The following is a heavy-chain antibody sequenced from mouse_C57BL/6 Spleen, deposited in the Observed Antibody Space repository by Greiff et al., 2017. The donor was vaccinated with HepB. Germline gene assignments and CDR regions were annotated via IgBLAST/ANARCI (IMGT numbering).Heavy chain of an antibody. CDR3: ARAGISTTGGGDFDY. CDR2: IDPSDSET. CDR1: GYTFTSYW. V-gene: IGHV1-52*01. Sequence: QVQLQQPGAELVRPGSSVKLSCKASGYTFTSYWMHWVKQRPIQGLEWIGNIDPSDSETHYNQKFKDKATLTVDKSSSTAYMQLSSLTSEDSAVYYCARAGISTTGGGDFDYWGQGTTLTVSS. J-gene: IGHJ2*01. D-gene: IGHD1-1*01.